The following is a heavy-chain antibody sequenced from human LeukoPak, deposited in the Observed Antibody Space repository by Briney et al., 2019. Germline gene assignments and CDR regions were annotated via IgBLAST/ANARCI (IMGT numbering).Heavy chain of an antibody. V-gene: IGHV4-39*01. D-gene: IGHD1-26*01. CDR3: ARFKGGTGFDY. CDR1: GGSITTTDFD. CDR2: ISSSGKA. J-gene: IGHJ4*02. Sequence: SETLSLTCAVSGGSITTTDFDWAWIRQPPGQGFEWIATISSSGKAYYYPSLMGRVTISVDTSKNQFSLDVTSVTAADTGLFYCARFKGGTGFDYWGRGILVIVS.